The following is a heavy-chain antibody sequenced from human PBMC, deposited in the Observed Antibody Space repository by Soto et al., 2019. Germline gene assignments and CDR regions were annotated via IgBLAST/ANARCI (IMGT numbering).Heavy chain of an antibody. Sequence: GGSLRLSCAASGFTFSSYAMHWVRQAPGKGLEWVAVISYDGSNKYYADSVKGRFTISRDNSKNTLYLQMNSLRAEDTAVYYCARVGGGLLRFLEWSDYYYGMDVWGQGPTVGMDVWGQGTTVTVSS. CDR1: GFTFSSYA. J-gene: IGHJ6*02. D-gene: IGHD3-3*01. CDR3: ARVGGGLLRFLEWSDYYYGMDVWGQGPTVGMDV. CDR2: ISYDGSNK. V-gene: IGHV3-30-3*01.